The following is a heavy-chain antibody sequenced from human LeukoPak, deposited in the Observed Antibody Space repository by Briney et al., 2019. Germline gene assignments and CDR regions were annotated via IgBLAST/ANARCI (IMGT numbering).Heavy chain of an antibody. D-gene: IGHD6-19*01. CDR2: IKEDGTEK. Sequence: GGSLRLSCGASGFSFSRYWMSWVRQAPGKGLEWVANIKEDGTEKNYVDAVKGRFTISRDDAKNSLYLQMNSLRAEDTAVYYCARDSVFASSKVGGNDYWGQGTLVTVSS. CDR1: GFSFSRYW. V-gene: IGHV3-7*01. CDR3: ARDSVFASSKVGGNDY. J-gene: IGHJ4*02.